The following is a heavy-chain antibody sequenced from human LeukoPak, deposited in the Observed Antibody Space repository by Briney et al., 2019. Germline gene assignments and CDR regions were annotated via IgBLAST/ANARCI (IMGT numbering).Heavy chain of an antibody. V-gene: IGHV3-23*01. J-gene: IGHJ4*02. D-gene: IGHD1-7*01. CDR3: AKANYHMYYFDY. Sequence: GGSLRLSCEASGFTFSSYAMSWVRQAPGKGLEWVSAISGSGGSTYYADSVKGRFTISRDNSKNTLYLQMNSLRAEDTAVYYCAKANYHMYYFDYWGQGTLVTVSS. CDR1: GFTFSSYA. CDR2: ISGSGGST.